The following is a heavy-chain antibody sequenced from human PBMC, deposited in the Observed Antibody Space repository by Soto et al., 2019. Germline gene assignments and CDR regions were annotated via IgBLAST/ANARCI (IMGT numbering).Heavy chain of an antibody. Sequence: PSETLSLTCTVSGGSISSGGYYWSWIRQHPGKGLEWIGYIYYSGSTYYNPSLKSRVTISVDTSKNQFSLKLSSVTAADTAVYYCARDRPLKRNWFDPWGQGTLVTVSS. CDR2: IYYSGST. J-gene: IGHJ5*02. D-gene: IGHD3-16*01. CDR1: GGSISSGGYY. V-gene: IGHV4-31*03. CDR3: ARDRPLKRNWFDP.